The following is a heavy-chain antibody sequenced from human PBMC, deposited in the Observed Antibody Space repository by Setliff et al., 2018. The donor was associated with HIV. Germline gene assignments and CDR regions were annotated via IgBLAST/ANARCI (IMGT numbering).Heavy chain of an antibody. V-gene: IGHV4-34*01. Sequence: SETLSLTCAVYNGTLGAHFWTWIRQPPGKGLEWIGNINGNTNTNYNPSLQSRVSMSMDTSKNQFSLKLRSVTAADTALYYCASHLVVSTGGVFDYWGQGNLVTVSS. J-gene: IGHJ4*02. D-gene: IGHD4-17*01. CDR1: NGTLGAHF. CDR2: INGNTNT. CDR3: ASHLVVSTGGVFDY.